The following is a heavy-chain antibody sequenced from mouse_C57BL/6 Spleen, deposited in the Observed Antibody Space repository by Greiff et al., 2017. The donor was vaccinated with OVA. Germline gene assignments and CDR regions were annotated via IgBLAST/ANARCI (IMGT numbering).Heavy chain of an antibody. CDR3: ARWDGYQFDY. CDR1: GCTFTSYW. CDR2: IDPSDSYT. V-gene: IGHV1-59*01. Sequence: QVQLQQPGAELVRPGTSVKLSCKASGCTFTSYWMHWVKQRPGQGLEWIGVIDPSDSYTNYNQKFKGKATLTVDTSSSTAYMQLSSLTSEDSAVYYCARWDGYQFDYWGQGTTLTVSS. J-gene: IGHJ2*01. D-gene: IGHD2-3*01.